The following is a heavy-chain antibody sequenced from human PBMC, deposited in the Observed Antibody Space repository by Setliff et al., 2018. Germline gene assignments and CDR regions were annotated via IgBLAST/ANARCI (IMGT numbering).Heavy chain of an antibody. D-gene: IGHD3-16*01. J-gene: IGHJ4*02. CDR1: YYSISSGYY. Sequence: KTSETLSLTCAVSYYSISSGYYWGWIRQPPGKGLEWIGEINHSGSTNRKPSLKSRVTISIDTSKNQFSLRLSSVTAADTATYYCARVRVVQGYYEFDSWGQGTLVTVSS. CDR2: INHSGST. CDR3: ARVRVVQGYYEFDS. V-gene: IGHV4-38-2*01.